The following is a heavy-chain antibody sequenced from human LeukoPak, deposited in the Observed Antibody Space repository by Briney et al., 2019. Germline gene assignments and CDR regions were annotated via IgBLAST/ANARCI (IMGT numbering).Heavy chain of an antibody. Sequence: GGTLRLSCAASGFPFSSYAMSWVRLTPGKGLEWVSAISGSGDSTYYADSVKGRFTISRDNSKNTLILQMNSLRAEDTAVYYCAKSHASIWNVYDYWGQGTLVTV. CDR1: GFPFSSYA. D-gene: IGHD1-1*01. CDR3: AKSHASIWNVYDY. J-gene: IGHJ4*02. V-gene: IGHV3-23*01. CDR2: ISGSGDST.